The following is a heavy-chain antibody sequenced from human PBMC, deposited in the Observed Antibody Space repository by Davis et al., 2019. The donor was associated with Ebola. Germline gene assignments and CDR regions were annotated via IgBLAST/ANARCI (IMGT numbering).Heavy chain of an antibody. CDR2: INSDGSST. V-gene: IGHV3-74*01. CDR1: GFTFSSYW. CDR3: ARVVVAATRGNYYYGMDV. D-gene: IGHD2-15*01. Sequence: PGGSLRLSCAASGFTFSSYWMHWVRHAPGKGLVWVSRINSDGSSTSYADSVKGRFTISRDNAKNTLYLQMNSLRAEDTAVYYCARVVVAATRGNYYYGMDVWGQGTTVTVSS. J-gene: IGHJ6*02.